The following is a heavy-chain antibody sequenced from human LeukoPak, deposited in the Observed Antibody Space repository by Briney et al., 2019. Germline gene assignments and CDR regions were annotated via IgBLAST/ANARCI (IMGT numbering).Heavy chain of an antibody. Sequence: SETLSLTCTVPGVSISSTTLYWGWVRQSPGKGLEWIATIYYSGTTYYNPSLKSRDTISVDTSKNQFSLKLTSVTAADTAIYYCAGAPAGGSDWLSPFDYWGQGTLVTVSS. V-gene: IGHV4-39*01. D-gene: IGHD3-9*01. CDR1: GVSISSTTLY. CDR2: IYYSGTT. CDR3: AGAPAGGSDWLSPFDY. J-gene: IGHJ4*02.